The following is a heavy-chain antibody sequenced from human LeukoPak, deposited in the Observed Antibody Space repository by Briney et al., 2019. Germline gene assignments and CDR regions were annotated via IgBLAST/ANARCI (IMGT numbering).Heavy chain of an antibody. J-gene: IGHJ4*02. Sequence: GRSLRLSCAASGFTFSSYGMHWVRQAPGKGLEWVAVMSYDGSNKYYADSVKGRFTISRDNSKSTLYLQMNGLTAEDTALYYCARRLVTAGITDFFDSWGQGTLVSVSS. CDR2: MSYDGSNK. CDR1: GFTFSSYG. D-gene: IGHD2-2*01. V-gene: IGHV3-30*03. CDR3: ARRLVTAGITDFFDS.